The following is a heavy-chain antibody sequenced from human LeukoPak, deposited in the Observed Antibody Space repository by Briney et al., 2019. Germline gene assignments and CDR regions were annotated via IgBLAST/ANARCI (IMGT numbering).Heavy chain of an antibody. J-gene: IGHJ4*02. Sequence: GGSLRLSCAASGFTFSSYAMSWVRQAPGKGLEWVSGLTGRGGNTYYADSVKGRFTISRDNSKNTLSLQMNSLRAEDMAVFFCVKEGRSGTSYWGQGTLVTVSS. CDR1: GFTFSSYA. CDR3: VKEGRSGTSY. V-gene: IGHV3-23*01. CDR2: LTGRGGNT. D-gene: IGHD3-10*01.